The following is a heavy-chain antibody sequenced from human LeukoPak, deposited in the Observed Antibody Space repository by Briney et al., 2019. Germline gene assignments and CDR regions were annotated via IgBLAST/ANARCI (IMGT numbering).Heavy chain of an antibody. V-gene: IGHV1-46*01. CDR3: ARSAPIYAFDI. CDR1: GYTFTSYY. CDR2: INPSGGST. Sequence: GASVKVSCKASGYTFTSYYMHWVRQAPGQGLEWMGIINPSGGSTSYAQKFQGRVTMTRDMSTSTVYMELSSLRSEDTAVCYCARSAPIYAFDIWGQGTMVTVSS. J-gene: IGHJ3*02.